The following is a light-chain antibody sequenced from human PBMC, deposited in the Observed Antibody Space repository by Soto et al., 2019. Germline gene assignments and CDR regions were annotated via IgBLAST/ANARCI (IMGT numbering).Light chain of an antibody. Sequence: EIVLTQSPATLSLSPGERATLSCRASQSVSSYLAWYQQKPGQAPRLLIYDASNRATGIPARFSGSGSGTDFTLTISSLEPEDFAVYCCQQRSNWPGLTFGGGTKVEIK. V-gene: IGKV3-11*01. CDR2: DAS. CDR3: QQRSNWPGLT. J-gene: IGKJ4*01. CDR1: QSVSSY.